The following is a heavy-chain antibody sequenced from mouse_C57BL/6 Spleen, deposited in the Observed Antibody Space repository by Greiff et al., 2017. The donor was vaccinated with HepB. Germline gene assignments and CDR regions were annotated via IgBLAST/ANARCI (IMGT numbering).Heavy chain of an antibody. V-gene: IGHV1-74*01. CDR3: AIGGFDGYSWFAY. J-gene: IGHJ3*01. CDR1: GYTFTSYW. CDR2: IHPSDSDT. Sequence: QVHVKQPGAELVKPGASVKVSCKASGYTFTSYWMHWVKQRPGQGLEWIGRIHPSDSDTNYNQKFKGKATLTVDKSSSTAYMQLSSLTSEDSAVYYCAIGGFDGYSWFAYWGQGTLVTVSA. D-gene: IGHD2-3*01.